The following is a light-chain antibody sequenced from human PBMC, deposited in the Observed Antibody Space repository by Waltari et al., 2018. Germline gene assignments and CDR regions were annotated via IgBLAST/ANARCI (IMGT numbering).Light chain of an antibody. Sequence: DIQMTQSPSSLSASVGDRVTITCRASQSISSYLIWYQQKPGKAPKFLIYAASSLQSGVPSRFSGSGSGTDVTLTISSLQPEDCATYYCQQSYSIPLTFSGETTVEIK. CDR1: QSISSY. J-gene: IGKJ4*01. CDR3: QQSYSIPLT. V-gene: IGKV1-39*01. CDR2: AAS.